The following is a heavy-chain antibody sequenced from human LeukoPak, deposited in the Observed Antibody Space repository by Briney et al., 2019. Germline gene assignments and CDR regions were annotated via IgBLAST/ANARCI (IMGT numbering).Heavy chain of an antibody. CDR3: ARGYRTAGIAAADY. D-gene: IGHD6-13*01. CDR1: GYTLTELS. CDR2: FDPEDGET. V-gene: IGHV1-24*01. J-gene: IGHJ4*02. Sequence: GASVKVSCKVSGYTLTELSMHWVRQAPGKGLEWMGGFDPEDGETIYAQKFQGRVTMTEDTSTDTAYMELSSLRSEDTAVYYCARGYRTAGIAAADYWGQGTLVTVSS.